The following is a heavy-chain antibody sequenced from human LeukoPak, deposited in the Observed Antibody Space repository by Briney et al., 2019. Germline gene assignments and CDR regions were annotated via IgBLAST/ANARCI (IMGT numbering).Heavy chain of an antibody. CDR2: INPSGGST. V-gene: IGHV1-46*01. Sequence: ASVKVSFKASGYTFTSYYLYWVRQAPGQGLEWMGVINPSGGSTTSAQKFQGRVTMTRDTSTSTVYMELRSLRSEDTAVYYCARGPGPADDGGGYCFDYWGQGTLVTVSS. CDR1: GYTFTSYY. J-gene: IGHJ4*02. CDR3: ARGPGPADDGGGYCFDY. D-gene: IGHD3-22*01.